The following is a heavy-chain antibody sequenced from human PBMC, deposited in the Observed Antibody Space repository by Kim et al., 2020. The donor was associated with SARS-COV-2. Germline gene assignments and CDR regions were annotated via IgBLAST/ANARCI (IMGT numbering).Heavy chain of an antibody. Sequence: SQTLSLTCAISGDSVSSNSAAWNWIRQSPSRGLEWLGRTYYRSKWYNDYAVSVKSRITINPDTSKNQFSLQLNSVTPEDTAVYYCARDWDRVGATRGYFDYWGQGTLVTVSS. CDR1: GDSVSSNSAA. CDR2: TYYRSKWYN. J-gene: IGHJ4*02. D-gene: IGHD1-26*01. CDR3: ARDWDRVGATRGYFDY. V-gene: IGHV6-1*01.